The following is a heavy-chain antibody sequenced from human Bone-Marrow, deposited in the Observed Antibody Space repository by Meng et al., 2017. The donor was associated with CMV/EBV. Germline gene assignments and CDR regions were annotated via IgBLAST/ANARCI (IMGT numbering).Heavy chain of an antibody. J-gene: IGHJ4*02. CDR1: GGSISSGGYY. V-gene: IGHV4-31*03. Sequence: SETLSLTCTVSGGSISSGGYYWSWIRQHPGKGLEWIGYIYYSGSTYYNPSLKSRVTISVDTSKNQFSLKLSSVTAADTAVYYCAIGPKYYFDYWGQGTLVTVSS. CDR3: AIGPKYYFDY. CDR2: IYYSGST.